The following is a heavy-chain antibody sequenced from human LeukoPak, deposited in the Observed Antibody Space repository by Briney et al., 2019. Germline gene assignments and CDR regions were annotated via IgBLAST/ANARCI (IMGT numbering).Heavy chain of an antibody. CDR3: ARSGIKMVRGVIIKSPYHMDV. J-gene: IGHJ6*03. Sequence: GGSLRLSCAASGFTFSSYTMNWVRQAPGKGLEWVSSISSSSNYIYYADSVKGRFTISRDDAKNSLSLQMNSLRAEDTAVYYCARSGIKMVRGVIIKSPYHMDVWGKGTTVTVSS. CDR2: ISSSSNYI. V-gene: IGHV3-21*01. D-gene: IGHD3-10*01. CDR1: GFTFSSYT.